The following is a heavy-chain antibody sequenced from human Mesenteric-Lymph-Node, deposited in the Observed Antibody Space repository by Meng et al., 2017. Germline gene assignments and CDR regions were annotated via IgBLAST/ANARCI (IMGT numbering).Heavy chain of an antibody. CDR2: IYYTGST. V-gene: IGHV4-31*03. CDR3: AREAGRDGYATPKFDY. J-gene: IGHJ4*02. D-gene: IGHD5-24*01. Sequence: DPGHGMVRPSQTLSLTRTASGGAIGSGGYYWSWIRQHPGKGLEWIGYIYYTGSTFYNPSLKSRVTISVDTSKNQFSLKLISATAADTAVYYCAREAGRDGYATPKFDYWGQGTLVTVSS. CDR1: GGAIGSGGYY.